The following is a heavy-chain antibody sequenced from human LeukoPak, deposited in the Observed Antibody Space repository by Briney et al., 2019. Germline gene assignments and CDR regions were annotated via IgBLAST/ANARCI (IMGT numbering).Heavy chain of an antibody. D-gene: IGHD6-19*01. J-gene: IGHJ4*02. CDR1: GFTFDAYA. Sequence: GGSLRLSCAASGFTFDAYAMHWVRQITGKGLEWVSGISGDSSNLGYATSVKGRFTISRDNAKNSLYLRMNSLRAEDTAFYHCARVRSSDSGNYFDFWGQGSLVTVSS. CDR3: ARVRSSDSGNYFDF. V-gene: IGHV3-9*01. CDR2: ISGDSSNL.